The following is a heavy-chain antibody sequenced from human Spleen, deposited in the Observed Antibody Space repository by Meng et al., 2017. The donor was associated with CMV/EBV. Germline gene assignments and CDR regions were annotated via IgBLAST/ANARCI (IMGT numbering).Heavy chain of an antibody. CDR1: GFSFSSFA. J-gene: IGHJ6*02. CDR3: AKVSSGWSEYYGMDV. Sequence: GGSLRLSCAGSGFSFSSFAMSWVRQAPGKGLEWVSTISASGVSPYYADSVKGRFTISRDNSKNTLYLQMSSLRAEDTAVYYCAKVSSGWSEYYGMDVWGQGTTVTVSS. D-gene: IGHD6-19*01. V-gene: IGHV3-23*01. CDR2: ISASGVSP.